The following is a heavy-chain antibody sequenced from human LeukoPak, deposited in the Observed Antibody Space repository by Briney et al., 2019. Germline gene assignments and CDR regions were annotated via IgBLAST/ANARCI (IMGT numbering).Heavy chain of an antibody. D-gene: IGHD3-22*01. CDR2: IRYDGSNK. CDR3: AKGYYYDSSPSDY. V-gene: IGHV3-30*02. Sequence: SGGPLRLSCAASGFTFSSYGMHWVRQAPGKGLEWVAFIRYDGSNKYYADSVKGRFTISRDNSKNTLYLQMNSLRAEDTAVYYCAKGYYYDSSPSDYWGQGTLVTVS. CDR1: GFTFSSYG. J-gene: IGHJ4*02.